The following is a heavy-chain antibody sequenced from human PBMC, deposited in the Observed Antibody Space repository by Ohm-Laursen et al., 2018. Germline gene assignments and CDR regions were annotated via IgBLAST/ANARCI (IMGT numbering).Heavy chain of an antibody. CDR1: GITFSSHV. CDR2: ISDTGSSS. CDR3: ATGTREISMVRGVLGT. V-gene: IGHV3-23*01. Sequence: GSLRLSCAASGITFSSHVMSWVRQAPGKGLEWVSVISDTGSSSDYADSVKGRFTVSRDNSKNTVYLQMNSLRAEDTALYYCATGTREISMVRGVLGTWGQGTLVSVSS. D-gene: IGHD3-10*01. J-gene: IGHJ5*02.